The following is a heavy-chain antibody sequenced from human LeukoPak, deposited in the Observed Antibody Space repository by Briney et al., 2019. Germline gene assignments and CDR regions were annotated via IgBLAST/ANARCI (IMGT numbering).Heavy chain of an antibody. CDR3: ARGKSGYDYGLDH. Sequence: SVKVSCKASGGTFSSHAISRVRQAPGQGLEWVGGLIPVFGTTNYAEKFQGRVTITTDESTRTSYMELRSLKSDDTAVYYCARGKSGYDYGLDHWGQGILVIVSS. CDR2: LIPVFGTT. CDR1: GGTFSSHA. J-gene: IGHJ4*02. V-gene: IGHV1-69*05. D-gene: IGHD5-12*01.